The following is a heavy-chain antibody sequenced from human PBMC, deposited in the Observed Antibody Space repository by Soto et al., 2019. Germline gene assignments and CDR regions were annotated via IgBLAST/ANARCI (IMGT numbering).Heavy chain of an antibody. CDR2: ISGSGGST. V-gene: IGHV3-23*01. CDR1: GFTFSSYA. Sequence: GGSLRLSCAASGFTFSSYAMSWVRQAPGKGLEWVSAISGSGGSTYYADSVKGRFTISRDNSKNTLYLQMNSLRAEDTAVYYCAKDVEGATAIGDAFDIWGQGTMVTVSS. CDR3: AKDVEGATAIGDAFDI. D-gene: IGHD2-21*01. J-gene: IGHJ3*02.